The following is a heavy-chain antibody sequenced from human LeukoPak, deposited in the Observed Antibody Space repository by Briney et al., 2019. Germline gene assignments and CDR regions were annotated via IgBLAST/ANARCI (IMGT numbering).Heavy chain of an antibody. J-gene: IGHJ3*02. CDR1: GYTFTSYD. Sequence: GASVKVSCKASGYTFTSYDINWVRQATGQGLEWMGYMNPASGNTGYAQKFQGRVTMTTDTSISTAYMELSSLRCEDTALYYGARVPREIASIWGQGTMVTVSS. V-gene: IGHV1-8*01. CDR3: ARVPREIASI. D-gene: IGHD3-16*02. CDR2: MNPASGNT.